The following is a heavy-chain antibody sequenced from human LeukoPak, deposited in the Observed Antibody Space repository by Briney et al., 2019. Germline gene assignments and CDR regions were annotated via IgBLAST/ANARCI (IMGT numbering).Heavy chain of an antibody. CDR1: GYTFTSYG. CDR3: ARDSLKRTNPLFDY. Sequence: GASVKVSCRASGYTFTSYGISWVRQAPGQGLEWMGWISAYNGNTNYAQKLQGRVTITTDTSTSTAYMELRSLRSDDTAVYYCARDSLKRTNPLFDYWGQGTLVTVSS. J-gene: IGHJ4*02. CDR2: ISAYNGNT. V-gene: IGHV1-18*01. D-gene: IGHD1-14*01.